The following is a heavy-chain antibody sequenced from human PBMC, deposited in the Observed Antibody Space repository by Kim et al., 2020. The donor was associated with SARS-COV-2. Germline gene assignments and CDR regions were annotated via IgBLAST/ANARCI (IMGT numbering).Heavy chain of an antibody. Sequence: SETLSLTCTVSGGSISSGGYYWSWIRQHPGKGLEWIGYIYYSGSTYYNPSLKSRVTISVDTSKNQFSLKLISVTAADTAVYYCARADYGGKSGSFDYLGQGTLVTVSS. V-gene: IGHV4-31*03. D-gene: IGHD4-17*01. CDR3: ARADYGGKSGSFDY. CDR2: IYYSGST. CDR1: GGSISSGGYY. J-gene: IGHJ4*02.